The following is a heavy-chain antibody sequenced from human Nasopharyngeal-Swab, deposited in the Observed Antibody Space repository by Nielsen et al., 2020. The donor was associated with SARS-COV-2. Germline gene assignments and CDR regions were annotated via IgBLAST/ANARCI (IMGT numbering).Heavy chain of an antibody. CDR3: AKDTSGWFLDY. D-gene: IGHD6-19*01. CDR1: GFTLSSYG. V-gene: IGHV3-30*18. Sequence: GESLKISCAASGFTLSSYGMHWVRQAPGKGLEWVAVISYDGSNKYYVDSVKGRFTISRDNSKNTLYLQMNSLRAEDTAVYYRAKDTSGWFLDYWGQGTLVTVSS. CDR2: ISYDGSNK. J-gene: IGHJ4*02.